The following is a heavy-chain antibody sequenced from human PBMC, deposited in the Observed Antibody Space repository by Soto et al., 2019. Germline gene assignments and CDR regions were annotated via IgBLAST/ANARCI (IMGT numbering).Heavy chain of an antibody. Sequence: GGSLRLAWAVSGITFSIYYMSCCRQAAGKGLEWVSVIYAGTITYYADSVKGRFTIYRDNSKNTLNLEMNSLRVEDTAVYYCARIPYDNSGTIFDYWGQGTLVTVSS. D-gene: IGHD3-22*01. CDR2: IYAGTIT. CDR3: ARIPYDNSGTIFDY. V-gene: IGHV3-53*01. J-gene: IGHJ4*02. CDR1: GITFSIYY.